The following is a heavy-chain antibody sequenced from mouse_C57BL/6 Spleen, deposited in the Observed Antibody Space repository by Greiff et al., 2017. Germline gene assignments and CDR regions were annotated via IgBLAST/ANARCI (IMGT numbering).Heavy chain of an antibody. CDR2: IYPGDGDT. D-gene: IGHD4-1*01. CDR3: ARDGKLGPYYAMDY. V-gene: IGHV1-82*01. J-gene: IGHJ4*01. Sequence: QVQLQQSGPELVKPGASVKISCKASGYAFSSSWMNWVKQRPGKGLEWIGRIYPGDGDTNYNGKFKGKATLTADKSSSTAYMQLSSLTSEDSAVYFCARDGKLGPYYAMDYGGQGTSVTVSS. CDR1: GYAFSSSW.